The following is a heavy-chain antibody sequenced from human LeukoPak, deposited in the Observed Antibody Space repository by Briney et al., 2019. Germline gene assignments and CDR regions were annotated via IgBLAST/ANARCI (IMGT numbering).Heavy chain of an antibody. Sequence: GASVKVSCKASGYTFTGYYMHWVRQAPGQGLEWMGWINPNSGGTNYAQKFQGRVTMTRDTSISTAYMELSRPRSDDTAVYYCARVIAAARAPIDYWGQGTLVTVSS. CDR3: ARVIAAARAPIDY. CDR2: INPNSGGT. V-gene: IGHV1-2*02. J-gene: IGHJ4*02. CDR1: GYTFTGYY. D-gene: IGHD6-13*01.